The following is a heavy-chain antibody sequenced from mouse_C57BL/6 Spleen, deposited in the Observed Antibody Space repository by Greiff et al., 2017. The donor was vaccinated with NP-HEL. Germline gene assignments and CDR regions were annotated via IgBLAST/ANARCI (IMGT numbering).Heavy chain of an antibody. D-gene: IGHD1-1*01. CDR2: IYPGSGNT. CDR1: GYTFTDYY. CDR3: ARGDYYGSRRGFAY. V-gene: IGHV1-76*01. Sequence: VQLQQSGAELVRPGASVKLSCKASGYTFTDYYINWVKQRPGQGLEWIARIYPGSGNTYYNEKFKGKATLTAEKSSSTAYMQRSSLTSEDSAVYFCARGDYYGSRRGFAYWGQGTLVTVSA. J-gene: IGHJ3*01.